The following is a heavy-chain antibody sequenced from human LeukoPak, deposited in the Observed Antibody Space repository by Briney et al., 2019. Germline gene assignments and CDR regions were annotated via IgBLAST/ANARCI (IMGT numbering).Heavy chain of an antibody. CDR1: GYTYNIYY. V-gene: IGHV1-46*02. CDR3: ARDLGGGYVDY. Sequence: ASVKVSCKASGYTYNIYYMHWVRQAPGQGLEWVGMINPSGDNTSFAQKFQGRVTMTRDTSTSTVYMELSSLSSEDTAVYYCARDLGGGYVDYWGQGTLVTVSS. J-gene: IGHJ4*02. D-gene: IGHD2-15*01. CDR2: INPSGDNT.